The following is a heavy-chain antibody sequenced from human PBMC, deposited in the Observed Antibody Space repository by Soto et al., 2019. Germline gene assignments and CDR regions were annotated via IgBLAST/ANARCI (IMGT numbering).Heavy chain of an antibody. Sequence: PLNPTQTVTLTCTFSGFSLSTSGMRVIWIRQPPGKALEWLARIDWDDDKFYSTSLKTMLTISKHTSKNQVVLTMTNMDPVDTATYYCARTPRYPDGAFDIWGQGTMVTVSS. CDR3: ARTPRYPDGAFDI. CDR1: GFSLSTSGMR. J-gene: IGHJ3*02. D-gene: IGHD3-9*01. CDR2: IDWDDDK. V-gene: IGHV2-70*04.